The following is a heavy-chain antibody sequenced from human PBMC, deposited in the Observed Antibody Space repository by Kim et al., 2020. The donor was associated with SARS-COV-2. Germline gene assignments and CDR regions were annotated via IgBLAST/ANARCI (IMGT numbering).Heavy chain of an antibody. CDR2: ISYDGSNK. CDR3: ARGLWFVELSPYFDF. V-gene: IGHV3-30*04. D-gene: IGHD3-10*01. Sequence: GGSLRLSCAASGFTFSSYAMHWGRQAPGKGLEWVAVISYDGSNKYYADSVKGRFTISRDNSKNTLYLQMISLRAEDTAVYYCARGLWFVELSPYFDFWG. CDR1: GFTFSSYA. J-gene: IGHJ4*01.